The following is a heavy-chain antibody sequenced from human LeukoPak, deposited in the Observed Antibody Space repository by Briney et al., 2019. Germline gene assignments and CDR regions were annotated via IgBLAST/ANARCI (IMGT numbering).Heavy chain of an antibody. Sequence: QASETLSLTCTVSGDSIDSSNYYWAWIRQPPGKGLEWIATIHYSGTTFYNMSVKSRVAISIDSSKNQFSLKLSSVSASDTAVYFYASGYAEVILVAEAFDHWGQGTLVTVSS. CDR1: GDSIDSSNYY. V-gene: IGHV4-39*01. D-gene: IGHD2-2*01. CDR2: IHYSGTT. CDR3: ASGYAEVILVAEAFDH. J-gene: IGHJ5*02.